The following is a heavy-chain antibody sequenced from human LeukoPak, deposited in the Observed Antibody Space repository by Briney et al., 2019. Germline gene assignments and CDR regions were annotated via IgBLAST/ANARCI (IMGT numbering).Heavy chain of an antibody. CDR1: GGSISSYY. D-gene: IGHD1-14*01. CDR2: IYYSGST. V-gene: IGHV4-59*01. J-gene: IGHJ6*03. Sequence: SETLSLTCTVSGGSISSYYWSWIRQPPGKGLEWIGYIYYSGSTNYNPSLKSRVTISVDTSKNQFSLKLSSVTAADTAVYYCARHRYISGYYYMDVWGKGTTVTVSS. CDR3: ARHRYISGYYYMDV.